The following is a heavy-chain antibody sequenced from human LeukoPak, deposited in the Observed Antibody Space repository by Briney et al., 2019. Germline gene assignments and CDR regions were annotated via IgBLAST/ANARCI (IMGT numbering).Heavy chain of an antibody. CDR2: IYTSGST. CDR3: ARDRGYCGRTSCYDYFYYYMDV. V-gene: IGHV4-4*07. D-gene: IGHD2-2*01. J-gene: IGHJ6*03. CDR1: GGSISSYY. Sequence: SETLSLTCTVSGGSISSYYWSWIRQPAGKGLEWIGRIYTSGSTNYNPSLTSRVTMSVDTSKSQFSLKLSSVTAADTAVYFCARDRGYCGRTSCYDYFYYYMDVWGKGTTVTVSS.